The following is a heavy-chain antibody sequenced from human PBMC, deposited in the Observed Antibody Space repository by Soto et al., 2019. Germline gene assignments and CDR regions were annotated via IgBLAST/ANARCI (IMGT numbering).Heavy chain of an antibody. D-gene: IGHD1-26*01. Sequence: QVQLVESGGGVVQPGRSLRLSCAASGFTFSSYGMHWVRQAPGKGLEWVAVIWYDGSNKYYADSVKGRFTISRDNSKNTLYLQMNSLRAEDTAVYYCARDVGELLRSGPEYYFDYWGQGTLVTVSS. CDR1: GFTFSSYG. CDR3: ARDVGELLRSGPEYYFDY. CDR2: IWYDGSNK. J-gene: IGHJ4*02. V-gene: IGHV3-33*01.